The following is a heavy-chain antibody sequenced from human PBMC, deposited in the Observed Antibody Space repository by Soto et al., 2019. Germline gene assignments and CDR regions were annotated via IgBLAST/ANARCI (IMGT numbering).Heavy chain of an antibody. D-gene: IGHD5-12*01. V-gene: IGHV3-30*04. CDR2: ISFDASEK. CDR1: GLRFSGFG. J-gene: IGHJ1*01. CDR3: ARDLGGYVHLWDKSNY. Sequence: QVQLVESGGGVVQPGASLTLSCAASGLRFSGFGMHWVRQAPGKGLEWVAVISFDASEKFYVDSVKGRFSISRDDSHSKVFLQMNSLRREDTCVYYCARDLGGYVHLWDKSNYWGQGTLVNVS.